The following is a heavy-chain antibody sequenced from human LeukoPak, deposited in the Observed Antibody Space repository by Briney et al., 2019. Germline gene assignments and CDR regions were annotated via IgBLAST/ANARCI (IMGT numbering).Heavy chain of an antibody. D-gene: IGHD6-19*01. CDR1: GFTLSDFY. V-gene: IGHV3-11*01. CDR2: IGSSDSII. Sequence: GGSLRLSCVASGFTLSDFYMSSIRQAPGKGLEWLADIGSSDSIISYADSLRGRFTISRDYAKNSLHLQMNSLRDEDTAVYYCGRETVAGTFDYWGQGTLVTVSS. CDR3: GRETVAGTFDY. J-gene: IGHJ4*02.